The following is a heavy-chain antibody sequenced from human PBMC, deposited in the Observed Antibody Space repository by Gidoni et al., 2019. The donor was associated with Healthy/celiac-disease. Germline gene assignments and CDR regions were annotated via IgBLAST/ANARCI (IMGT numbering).Heavy chain of an antibody. J-gene: IGHJ5*02. CDR3: ARRGRWLHL. Sequence: QVQLQQWGAGLLKPSETLALTCAGDGGSFSGYYWSWIRQPPGKGLEWIGEINHSGSTNYNPSLKSRVTISVDTSKNQFSLKLSSVTAADTAVYYCARRGRWLHLWGQGTLVTVSS. D-gene: IGHD3-16*01. CDR2: INHSGST. CDR1: GGSFSGYY. V-gene: IGHV4-34*01.